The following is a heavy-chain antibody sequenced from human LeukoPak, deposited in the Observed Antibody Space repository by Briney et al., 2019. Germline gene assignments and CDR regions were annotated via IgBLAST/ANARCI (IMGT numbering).Heavy chain of an antibody. CDR1: GGTFSSYA. CDR2: IIPIFGIA. CDR3: ARVTLDGMDV. Sequence: SVKVSCKASGGTFSSYAISWVRQAPGQGLEWMGRIIPIFGIANYAQKFQGRVTITADKSTSTAYMELSSLRSEDTAVYYCARVTLDGMDVWGQGTTVTVS. V-gene: IGHV1-69*04. J-gene: IGHJ6*02.